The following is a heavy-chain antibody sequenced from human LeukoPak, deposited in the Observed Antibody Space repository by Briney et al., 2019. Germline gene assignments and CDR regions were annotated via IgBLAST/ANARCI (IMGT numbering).Heavy chain of an antibody. CDR3: AKLTGYDFWSGYLPEFDY. CDR1: GFTFSSYA. V-gene: IGHV3-23*01. J-gene: IGHJ4*02. D-gene: IGHD3-3*01. Sequence: PGGSLRLSCAASGFTFSSYAMSWVRQAPGKGLEWVSAISGSGGSTYYADSVKGRFTISRDNSKNTLYLQMNSLRAEDTAVYYCAKLTGYDFWSGYLPEFDYWGQGTLVTVSS. CDR2: ISGSGGST.